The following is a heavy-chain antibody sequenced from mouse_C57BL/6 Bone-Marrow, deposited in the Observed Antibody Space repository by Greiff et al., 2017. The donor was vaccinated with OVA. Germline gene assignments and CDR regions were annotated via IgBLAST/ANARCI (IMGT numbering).Heavy chain of an antibody. CDR3: ARRSTMITTKVAY. J-gene: IGHJ3*01. CDR1: GFTFSSYG. CDR2: ISSGGSYT. D-gene: IGHD2-4*01. Sequence: EVMLVESGGDLVKPGGSLKLSCAASGFTFSSYGMSWVRQTPDKRLEWVATISSGGSYTYYPDSVKGRCTISRDNATNNLYLQMSNLKSESTTMYYCARRSTMITTKVAYWGQGTLVTVSA. V-gene: IGHV5-6*02.